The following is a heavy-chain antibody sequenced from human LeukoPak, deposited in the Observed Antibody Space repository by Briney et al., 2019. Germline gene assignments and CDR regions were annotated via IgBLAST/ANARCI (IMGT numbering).Heavy chain of an antibody. V-gene: IGHV3-9*01. J-gene: IGHJ4*02. CDR3: AKGTGYSSDSYDY. Sequence: GGSLRLSCAASGFSFDDYAMHWVRQAPGKGLEWVSGINWNGGSIGYADSVKGRFTISRDNAKNSLYLQMNSLRADDTALYFCAKGTGYSSDSYDYWGQGTLVTVSS. CDR2: INWNGGSI. CDR1: GFSFDDYA. D-gene: IGHD6-19*01.